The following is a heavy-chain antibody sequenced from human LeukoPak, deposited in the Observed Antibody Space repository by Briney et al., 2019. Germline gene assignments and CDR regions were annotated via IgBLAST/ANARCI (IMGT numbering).Heavy chain of an antibody. CDR2: VFRTGRT. CDR3: ATEGQCGFTTCPGLQF. D-gene: IGHD2-2*01. V-gene: IGHV4-30-2*01. CDR1: GGSTNTGGYF. Sequence: SETLSLTCTVSGGSTNTGGYFWSWIRQPPGKGLEWIGYVFRTGRTSYNPSLDSRVTISLDRSRNQFSLRLTSVTAADSAMYYCATEGQCGFTTCPGLQFWGQGILVSVSS. J-gene: IGHJ4*02.